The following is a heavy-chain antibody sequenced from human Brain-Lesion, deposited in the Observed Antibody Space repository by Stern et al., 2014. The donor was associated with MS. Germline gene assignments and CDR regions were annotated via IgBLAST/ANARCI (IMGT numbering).Heavy chain of an antibody. D-gene: IGHD1-14*01. CDR3: ARDITGSSAYFAY. V-gene: IGHV3-9*01. Sequence: VQLVQSGGDLVQPGRSLRLSCAAFGFTFVDYAMHWVRQAPGKGLEWVAGISWTSGTIGYADSVKGRFTTSRDNAYSSLYLQMNSLRPEDTALYYCARDITGSSAYFAYWGQGTLVTVSS. CDR1: GFTFVDYA. J-gene: IGHJ4*02. CDR2: ISWTSGTI.